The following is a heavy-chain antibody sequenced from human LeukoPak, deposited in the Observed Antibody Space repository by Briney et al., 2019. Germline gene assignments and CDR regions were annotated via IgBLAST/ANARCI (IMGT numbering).Heavy chain of an antibody. D-gene: IGHD1-14*01. Sequence: SETLSLTCAVYGGSFSGYYWSWIRQPPGKGLEWIGSIYYSGSTYYNPSLKSRVTISVDTSKNQFSLKLSSVTAADTAVYYCATHRGYNPFDYWGQGTLVTVSS. J-gene: IGHJ4*02. CDR1: GGSFSGYY. CDR3: ATHRGYNPFDY. CDR2: IYYSGST. V-gene: IGHV4-34*01.